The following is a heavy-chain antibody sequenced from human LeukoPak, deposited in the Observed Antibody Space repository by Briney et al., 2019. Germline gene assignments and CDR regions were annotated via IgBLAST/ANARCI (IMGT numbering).Heavy chain of an antibody. V-gene: IGHV4-59*08. CDR1: GGSLSSYY. CDR2: IYYSGST. D-gene: IGHD3-22*01. Sequence: SETLSLTCTVSGGSLSSYYWSWLRQPPGKGLEWIGYIYYSGSTNYNPSLKSRVTISVDTSNNQFSLKLSSVTAADTAVYYCARHYDSSSYWYYFDYWGQGTLVTVSS. J-gene: IGHJ4*02. CDR3: ARHYDSSSYWYYFDY.